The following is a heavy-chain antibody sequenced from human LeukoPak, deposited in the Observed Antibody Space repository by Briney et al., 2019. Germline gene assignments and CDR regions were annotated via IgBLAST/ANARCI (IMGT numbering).Heavy chain of an antibody. J-gene: IGHJ4*02. V-gene: IGHV4-59*01. CDR1: GGSISSYY. Sequence: LETLSLTCTVSGGSISSYYWSWIRQPPGKGLEWIGYIYYSGSTNYNPSLKSRVTISVDTSKNQFSLKLSSVTAADTAVYYCARDYGSGTLLAYWGQGTLVTVSS. D-gene: IGHD3-10*01. CDR2: IYYSGST. CDR3: ARDYGSGTLLAY.